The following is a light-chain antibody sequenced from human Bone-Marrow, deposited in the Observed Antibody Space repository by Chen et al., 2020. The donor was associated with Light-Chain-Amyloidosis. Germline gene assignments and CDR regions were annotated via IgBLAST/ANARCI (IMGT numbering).Light chain of an antibody. V-gene: IGLV3-21*02. J-gene: IGLJ3*02. CDR3: QVWDRSSDRPV. CDR1: NIGSTS. CDR2: DDS. Sequence: SYVLTQPSSVSVAPGQTATIACGGNNIGSTSVHWYQQTPGQAPLLVVYDDSDRPSGIPERLSGSNSGNTATLTLSGVEAVDEADYYCQVWDRSSDRPVFGGGPKLTVL.